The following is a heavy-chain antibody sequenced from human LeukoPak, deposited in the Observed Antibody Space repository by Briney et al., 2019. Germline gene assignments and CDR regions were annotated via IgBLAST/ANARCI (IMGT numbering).Heavy chain of an antibody. D-gene: IGHD2-2*02. J-gene: IGHJ4*02. V-gene: IGHV4-34*01. Sequence: NPSETLSLTCAVYGGSFSGYSWSWIRQPPGKGLEWIGEINHSGSTNYNPSLKSRVTISVDMSKNQFSLKLSSVTAADTAVYYCARTRISDCSSTSCYNAMTDYWGQGTLVTVSS. CDR2: INHSGST. CDR3: ARTRISDCSSTSCYNAMTDY. CDR1: GGSFSGYS.